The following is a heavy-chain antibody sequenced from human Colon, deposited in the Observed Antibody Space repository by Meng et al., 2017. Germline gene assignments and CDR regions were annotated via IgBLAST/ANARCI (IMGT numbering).Heavy chain of an antibody. J-gene: IGHJ4*02. CDR3: ARGASDYDFDY. CDR2: IYYSGST. CDR1: GGSVSSGSYY. Sequence: QGRLLEPGPRLVRPAETLSLTCPVSGGSVSSGSYYWSWIRQPPGKGLEWIGYIYYSGSTNYNPSLKSRVTISVDTSKNQFSLKLSSVTAADTAVYYCARGASDYDFDYWGQGTLVTVSS. D-gene: IGHD3-22*01. V-gene: IGHV4-61*01.